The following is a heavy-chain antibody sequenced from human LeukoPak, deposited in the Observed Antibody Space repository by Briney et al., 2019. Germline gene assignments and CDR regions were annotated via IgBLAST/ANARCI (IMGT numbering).Heavy chain of an antibody. D-gene: IGHD2-2*01. V-gene: IGHV1-58*01. CDR1: GFTFTSSA. CDR2: IVVGSGNT. CDR3: AAVDRSSTSSDY. Sequence: SVKVSCKASGFTFTSSAVQWVRQARGQRLEWIGWIVVGSGNTNYAQKFQERVTITRDMSISTAYMELSSLRSEDTAVYYCAAVDRSSTSSDYWGQGTLVTVSS. J-gene: IGHJ4*02.